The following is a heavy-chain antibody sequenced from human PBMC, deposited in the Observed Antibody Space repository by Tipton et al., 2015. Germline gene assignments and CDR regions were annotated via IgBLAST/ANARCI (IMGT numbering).Heavy chain of an antibody. CDR1: GFSFSYYS. D-gene: IGHD3/OR15-3a*01. CDR3: TRAGGPGYYFGLDV. Sequence: SLRLSCVASGFSFSYYSMQWVRQAPGKGLEWVSHIGTSGSSTYHADFVEGRFTITRDNAKISIYLQMNSLRDDDTAVYYCTRAGGPGYYFGLDVWGQGTLVTVSS. V-gene: IGHV3-48*02. CDR2: IGTSGSST. J-gene: IGHJ4*02.